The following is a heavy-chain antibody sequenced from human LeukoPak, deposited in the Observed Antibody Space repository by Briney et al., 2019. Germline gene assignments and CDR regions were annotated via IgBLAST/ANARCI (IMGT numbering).Heavy chain of an antibody. CDR3: ARTRDIVVVVAATPNYFDY. V-gene: IGHV3-20*04. CDR2: INWNGGST. Sequence: GGSLRLSCAASGFTFSTYAMNWVRQAPGKGLEWVSGINWNGGSTGYADSVKGRFTISRDNAKNSLYLQMNSLRAEDTALYYCARTRDIVVVVAATPNYFDYWGQGTLVTVSS. D-gene: IGHD2-15*01. J-gene: IGHJ4*02. CDR1: GFTFSTYA.